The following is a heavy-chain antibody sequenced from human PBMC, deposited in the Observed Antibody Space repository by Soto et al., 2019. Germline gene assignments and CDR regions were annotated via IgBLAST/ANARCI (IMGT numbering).Heavy chain of an antibody. D-gene: IGHD3-16*02. CDR3: ARVEGELSRKAYYFDY. V-gene: IGHV4-34*01. CDR1: GGSFSGYY. CDR2: INHSGST. J-gene: IGHJ4*02. Sequence: SETLSLTCAVYGGSFSGYYWSWIRQPPGKGLEWIGEINHSGSTNYNPSLKSRVTISVDTSRNQFSLKLSSVTAADTAVYYCARVEGELSRKAYYFDYWGQGTLVTVSS.